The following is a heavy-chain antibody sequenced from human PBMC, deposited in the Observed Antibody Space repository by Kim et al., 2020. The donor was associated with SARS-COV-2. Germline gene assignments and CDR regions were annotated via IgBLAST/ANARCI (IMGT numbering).Heavy chain of an antibody. J-gene: IGHJ5*02. CDR3: ARRGSYYYTSGSTSGQFDP. CDR2: IYHTGTT. V-gene: IGHV4-59*08. Sequence: SETLSLTCTVSGGSITSYYWGWIRQPPGKGLEWIGYIYHTGTTNYNPSLKSRVTISIDTSTNQFSLRLNSVTATDTAVYYCARRGSYYYTSGSTSGQFDP. CDR1: GGSITSYY. D-gene: IGHD3-10*01.